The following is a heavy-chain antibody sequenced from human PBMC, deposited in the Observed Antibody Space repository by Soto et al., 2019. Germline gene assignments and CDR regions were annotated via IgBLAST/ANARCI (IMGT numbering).Heavy chain of an antibody. CDR1: GFTFTSSA. CDR2: IVVGSGNT. CDR3: AALTGAYSSPSQGRGYYYYGMDV. D-gene: IGHD6-6*01. V-gene: IGHV1-58*01. J-gene: IGHJ6*02. Sequence: SVKVSCKASGFTFTSSAVQWVRQARGQRLEWIGWIVVGSGNTNYAQKFQERVTITRDMSTSTAYMELSSLRSEDTAVYYCAALTGAYSSPSQGRGYYYYGMDVWGQGTTVTVSS.